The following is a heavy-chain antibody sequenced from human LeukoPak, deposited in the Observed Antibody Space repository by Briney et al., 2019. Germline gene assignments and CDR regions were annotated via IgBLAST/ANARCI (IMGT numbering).Heavy chain of an antibody. CDR3: ARDYYDSSGYYYWFDP. CDR2: MNPNSGNT. J-gene: IGHJ5*02. Sequence: GASVKVSCKSSGYTFTSYDINWVRQATGQGLEWMGWMNPNSGNTGYAQKFQGRVTMTRNTSISTAYMELSSLRCEGTAVYYCARDYYDSSGYYYWFDPWGQGTLVTVSS. D-gene: IGHD3-22*01. CDR1: GYTFTSYD. V-gene: IGHV1-8*01.